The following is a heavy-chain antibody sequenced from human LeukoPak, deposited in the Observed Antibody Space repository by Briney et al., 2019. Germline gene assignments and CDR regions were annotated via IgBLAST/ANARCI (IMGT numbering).Heavy chain of an antibody. D-gene: IGHD3-22*01. CDR2: ISSSGSTI. CDR3: ARESLNYYDTSGYIDY. CDR1: GFTFSDYY. V-gene: IGHV3-11*01. J-gene: IGHJ4*02. Sequence: GGSLRLSCAASGFTFSDYYMSWIRQAPGKGLEWVSYISSSGSTIYYADSVKGRFTISRDNAKNSLYLQMNSLRAEDTAVYYCARESLNYYDTSGYIDYWGQGTRVTVSS.